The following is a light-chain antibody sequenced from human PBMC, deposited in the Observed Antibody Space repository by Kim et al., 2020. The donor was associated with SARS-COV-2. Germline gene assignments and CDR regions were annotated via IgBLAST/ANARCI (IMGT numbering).Light chain of an antibody. CDR3: QQRDKWPLT. V-gene: IGKV3-11*01. J-gene: IGKJ4*01. CDR2: DAF. Sequence: LSPGERATIYCRASQSVGNFLAWYQQKPGQSPRLVIYDAFNRATGIPDRFRGSGSGTDFTLTISSLEPEDLAVYYCQQRDKWPLTFGGGTKVDIK. CDR1: QSVGNF.